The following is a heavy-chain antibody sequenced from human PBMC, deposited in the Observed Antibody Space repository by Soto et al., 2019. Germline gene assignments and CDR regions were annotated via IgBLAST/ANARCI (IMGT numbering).Heavy chain of an antibody. CDR2: ISAYNGNT. J-gene: IGHJ3*02. V-gene: IGHV1-18*01. CDR1: GYTFTSYG. CDR3: ARGNIVATITGAFGI. D-gene: IGHD5-12*01. Sequence: ASVKVSCKASGYTFTSYGISWVRQAPGQGLEWMGWISAYNGNTNYAQKLQGRVTMTTDTSTSTAYMELRSLRSDGTAVYYCARGNIVATITGAFGIWGQGTMVTVSS.